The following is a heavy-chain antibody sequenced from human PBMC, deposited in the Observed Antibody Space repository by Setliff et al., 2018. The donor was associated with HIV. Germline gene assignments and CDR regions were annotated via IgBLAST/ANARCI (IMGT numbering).Heavy chain of an antibody. D-gene: IGHD4-4*01. V-gene: IGHV4-59*12. CDR3: ASTKVTPHGRYFQH. CDR2: IYYSGST. CDR1: GDSFTSSY. J-gene: IGHJ1*01. Sequence: SETLSLTCTVSGDSFTSSYWSWIRQPPGKGLEWIGYIYYSGSTNYNPSLKSRVTMSVDTSKNQFSLKLSSVTAADTAVYYCASTKVTPHGRYFQHWGQGTLVTVSS.